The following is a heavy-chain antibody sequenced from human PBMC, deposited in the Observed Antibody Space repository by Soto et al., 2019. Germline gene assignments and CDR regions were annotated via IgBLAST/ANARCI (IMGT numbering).Heavy chain of an antibody. Sequence: QVQLVQSGAEVKKPGSSVKVSCKASGGTFSSYAISWVRQAPGQGLEWMGGIIPIFGTANYAQKFQGRVTITADDSTSTAFLELSSLRSEDTAVYYCARDPSYYYDSSCYGLDYWGQGTLVTVSS. V-gene: IGHV1-69*12. J-gene: IGHJ4*02. CDR1: GGTFSSYA. D-gene: IGHD3-22*01. CDR3: ARDPSYYYDSSCYGLDY. CDR2: IIPIFGTA.